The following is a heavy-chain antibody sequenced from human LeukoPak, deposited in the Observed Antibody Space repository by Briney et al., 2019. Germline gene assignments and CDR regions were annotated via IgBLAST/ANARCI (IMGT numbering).Heavy chain of an antibody. Sequence: NASETLSLTCTVSGGSISSYYWSWIRQPAGKGLEWIGRIYTSGSTNYNPSLKSRVTMSVDTSKNQFSLKLSSVTAADTAVYYCARVRVTYYYYYMDVWGKGTTVTISS. CDR1: GGSISSYY. CDR2: IYTSGST. V-gene: IGHV4-4*07. D-gene: IGHD2-21*02. J-gene: IGHJ6*03. CDR3: ARVRVTYYYYYMDV.